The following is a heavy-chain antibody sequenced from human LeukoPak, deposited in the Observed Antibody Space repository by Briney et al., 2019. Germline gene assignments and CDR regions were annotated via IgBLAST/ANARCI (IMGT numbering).Heavy chain of an antibody. Sequence: GGSLRLSCAASGFTFSSYSMNWVRQAPGKGLEWVSYISSSSGTIYYADSVKGRFTISRDNAKNSLYLQMNRLRAEDTAVYYCASRKDIVLMVYAIDDDAFDIWGQGTMVTVSS. CDR3: ASRKDIVLMVYAIDDDAFDI. CDR1: GFTFSSYS. V-gene: IGHV3-48*01. J-gene: IGHJ3*02. D-gene: IGHD2-8*01. CDR2: ISSSSGTI.